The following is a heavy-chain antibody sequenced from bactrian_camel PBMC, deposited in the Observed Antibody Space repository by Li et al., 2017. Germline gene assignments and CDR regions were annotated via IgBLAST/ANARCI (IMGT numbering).Heavy chain of an antibody. CDR1: GFTASKYC. D-gene: IGHD6*01. CDR2: IDSDGGT. J-gene: IGHJ4*01. Sequence: VQAGGSLRLACAAPGFTASKYCLGWFRQGPGKEREGVAGREGVAAIDSDGGTSYADPVKGRLTISRDNAKNTLYLQLNHLKPEDTAMYYCAKVVDGSSWYDVSEERGQGTQVTVS. V-gene: IGHV3S26*01.